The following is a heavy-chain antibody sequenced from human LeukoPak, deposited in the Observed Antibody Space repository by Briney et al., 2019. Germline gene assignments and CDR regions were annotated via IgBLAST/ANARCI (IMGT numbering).Heavy chain of an antibody. Sequence: GGSLRLSCAASGFTFSSYGIHWVRQAPGRGLEWVAFIRYDGRIKYYADSVKGRFTISRDSSKNTLYLQMNSLRDEDTAVYYCARDQTPFYWGQGSLVTVSS. CDR2: IRYDGRIK. D-gene: IGHD2-15*01. CDR1: GFTFSSYG. V-gene: IGHV3-30*02. CDR3: ARDQTPFY. J-gene: IGHJ4*02.